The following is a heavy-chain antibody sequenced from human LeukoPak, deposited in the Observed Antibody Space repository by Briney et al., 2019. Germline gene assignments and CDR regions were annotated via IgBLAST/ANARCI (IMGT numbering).Heavy chain of an antibody. D-gene: IGHD5-18*01. CDR1: GGSISSGSYY. CDR3: ARDRSTAMVGGYYYYMDV. CDR2: IYTSGST. V-gene: IGHV4-61*02. J-gene: IGHJ6*03. Sequence: PSETLSLTCTVSGGSISSGSYYWSWIRQPAGKGLEWIGRIYTSGSTNYNPSLKSRVTISVDTSKNQFSLKLSSVTAADTAVYYWARDRSTAMVGGYYYYMDVWGKGTTVTVSS.